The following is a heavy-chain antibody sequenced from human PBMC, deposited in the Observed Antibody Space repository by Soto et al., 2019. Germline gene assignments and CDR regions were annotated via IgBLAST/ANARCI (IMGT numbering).Heavy chain of an antibody. CDR3: ASSPSASYYYDSSGYYYLFDY. J-gene: IGHJ4*02. CDR2: IIPIFGTA. CDR1: GGTFSSYA. V-gene: IGHV1-69*01. Sequence: QVQLVQSGAEVKKPGSSVKVSCKASGGTFSSYAISWVRQAPGQGLEWMGGIIPIFGTANYAQKFQGRVTITADESRSTAYMELSSLRSEDTAVYYCASSPSASYYYDSSGYYYLFDYWGQGTLVTVSS. D-gene: IGHD3-22*01.